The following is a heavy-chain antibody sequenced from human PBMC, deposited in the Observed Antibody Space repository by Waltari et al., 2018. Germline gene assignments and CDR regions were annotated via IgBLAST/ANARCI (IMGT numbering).Heavy chain of an antibody. CDR1: GGSIDTPKHY. D-gene: IGHD5-12*01. J-gene: IGHJ3*01. Sequence: QLQLQDSGPGPVKPSETLSLTCSVSGGSIDTPKHYWSWIRQPPGQGLEWIGTISYAGTTYTNPSRRSRLTMSRDTSKNQLSLTLGSTTAADTAVYYCATYIGASVGTAAFDVWGQGTMVTVSS. V-gene: IGHV4-39*01. CDR2: ISYAGTT. CDR3: ATYIGASVGTAAFDV.